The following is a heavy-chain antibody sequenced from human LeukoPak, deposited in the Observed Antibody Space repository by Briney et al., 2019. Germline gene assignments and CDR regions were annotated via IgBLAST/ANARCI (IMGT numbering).Heavy chain of an antibody. CDR2: ITGSGGDT. CDR1: GFTFSSYA. CDR3: EPPHNSGFDY. J-gene: IGHJ4*02. Sequence: GGSLRLSCAASGFTFSSYAMSWVRQAPGKGLEWVSTITGSGGDTYYTDSVKGRFTISRNNSKNTLYLQMNSLRAEDTAVYFCEPPHNSGFDYWGQGTLVTVSS. V-gene: IGHV3-23*01. D-gene: IGHD3-22*01.